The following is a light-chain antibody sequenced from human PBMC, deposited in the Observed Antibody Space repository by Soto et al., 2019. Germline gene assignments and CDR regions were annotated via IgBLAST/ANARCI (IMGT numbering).Light chain of an antibody. V-gene: IGLV2-14*01. CDR1: SSDVGAYKY. J-gene: IGLJ1*01. Sequence: QSALTQPASVSGSPGQSITISCAGTSSDVGAYKYVSWYQQHPGKAPKLIIYEVSNRPSGVSNRFSGSKSGNTASLTISGLQAEDEVDYYCCSYTSSTTLADVFGTGTKVTVL. CDR3: CSYTSSTTLADV. CDR2: EVS.